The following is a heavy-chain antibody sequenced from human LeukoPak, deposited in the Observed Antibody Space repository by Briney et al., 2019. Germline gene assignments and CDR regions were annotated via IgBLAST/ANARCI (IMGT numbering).Heavy chain of an antibody. CDR2: IRPNSGGT. Sequence: ASVKVSCKASGYTFGAYYMYWVRQAPGQGLEWMGWIRPNSGGTNYTQKFQGRVTMTRDTSINTAYMELSRLTSDDTAVYFCATWGLHFDIWSQGTMVTVAS. J-gene: IGHJ3*02. D-gene: IGHD3-16*01. V-gene: IGHV1-2*02. CDR1: GYTFGAYY. CDR3: ATWGLHFDI.